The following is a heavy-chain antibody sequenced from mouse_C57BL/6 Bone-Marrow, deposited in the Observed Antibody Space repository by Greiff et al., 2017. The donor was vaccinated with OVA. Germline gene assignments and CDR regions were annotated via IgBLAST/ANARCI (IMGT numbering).Heavy chain of an antibody. J-gene: IGHJ2*01. CDR3: TRWNYGRGGYYFDY. Sequence: VQVVESGAELVRPGASVKLSCKASGYTFTDYEMHCVKQTPVHGLEWIGAIDPETCGTAYNQKFKGKATLTADKSSSTAYMELRSLTSEDSAVYYGTRWNYGRGGYYFDYWGQGTTLTVSS. V-gene: IGHV1-23*01. D-gene: IGHD1-1*01. CDR2: IDPETCGT. CDR1: GYTFTDYE.